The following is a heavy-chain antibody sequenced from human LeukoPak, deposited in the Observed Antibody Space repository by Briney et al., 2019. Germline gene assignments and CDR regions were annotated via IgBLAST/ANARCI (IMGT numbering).Heavy chain of an antibody. Sequence: GGSLRLSCAASGFTFSSYAMSWVRQAPGKGLEWASAISGSGGSTYYADSVKGRFTTSRDNARNSLYLQMNSLRAEDTAVYYCARDPTVAEAWWGQGTQVTVSS. CDR3: ARDPTVAEAW. CDR1: GFTFSSYA. CDR2: ISGSGGST. J-gene: IGHJ4*02. D-gene: IGHD6-13*01. V-gene: IGHV3-23*01.